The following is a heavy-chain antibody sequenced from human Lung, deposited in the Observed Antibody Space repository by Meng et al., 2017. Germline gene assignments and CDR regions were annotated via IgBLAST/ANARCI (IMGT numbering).Heavy chain of an antibody. CDR1: GFTFRNYW. V-gene: IGHV3-7*01. Sequence: GESLKISCAASGFTFRNYWMNWIRQVPGKGLEWVANINPDGSGQFYVDSVKGRFTISRDNAKNSLSLQMDGLRGEDTAIYYCTSVSVRILGDDKWGHGTLVTVSS. D-gene: IGHD3-9*01. CDR2: INPDGSGQ. J-gene: IGHJ4*01. CDR3: TSVSVRILGDDK.